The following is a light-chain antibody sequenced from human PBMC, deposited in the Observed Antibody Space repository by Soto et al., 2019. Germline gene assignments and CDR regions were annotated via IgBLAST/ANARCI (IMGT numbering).Light chain of an antibody. CDR1: QSVLYSSNNKNY. CDR2: WAS. V-gene: IGKV4-1*01. J-gene: IGKJ2*01. Sequence: DIVMTQSPDSLAASLGERATINCKSSQSVLYSSNNKNYLAWYQQKPGQPPKLLIYWASTRESGVPDRFSGSGSGTDFSLTISSLQAEDVAVYYCQHYYTTPRTFGQGTKLEIK. CDR3: QHYYTTPRT.